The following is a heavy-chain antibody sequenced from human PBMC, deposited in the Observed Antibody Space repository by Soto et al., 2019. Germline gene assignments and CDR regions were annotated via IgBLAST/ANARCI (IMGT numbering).Heavy chain of an antibody. Sequence: ASVKVSCKASGYTFTDYGISWVRQAPGQGLEWMGWISTYNGNTIYAQKIQGRVTLTTDTSTSTAYVELRSLRSDDTAVYYCAREEGISDWHAFDYWGQGTLVTVSS. CDR1: GYTFTDYG. CDR3: AREEGISDWHAFDY. V-gene: IGHV1-18*04. J-gene: IGHJ4*02. D-gene: IGHD6-19*01. CDR2: ISTYNGNT.